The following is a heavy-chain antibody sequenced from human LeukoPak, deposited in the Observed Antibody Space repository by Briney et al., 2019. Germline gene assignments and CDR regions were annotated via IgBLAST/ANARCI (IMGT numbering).Heavy chain of an antibody. J-gene: IGHJ4*02. V-gene: IGHV3-20*04. CDR3: VPNLIEDDY. D-gene: IGHD2-15*01. CDR1: GFTFDDYG. Sequence: TGGSLRLSCAASGFTFDDYGMSWVRQAPGKGLEWVSGINWNGGSTGYADSVKGRFTISRDNAKNSLYLQMNSLRAEDTALYYRVPNLIEDDYWGQGTLVTVSS. CDR2: INWNGGST.